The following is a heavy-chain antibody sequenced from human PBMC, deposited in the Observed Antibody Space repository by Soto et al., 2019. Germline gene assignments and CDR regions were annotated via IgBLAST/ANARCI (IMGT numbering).Heavy chain of an antibody. CDR2: FYWDDDM. V-gene: IGHV2-5*02. J-gene: IGHJ4*02. CDR3: AHSPDYGDRYDY. Sequence: QITLKESGPTLVKPTQTLTLTCTFSGFSLSTSGVGVGWIRQPPGKALEWLALFYWDDDMRYSPSLKSSLTITKDTSNNQMVITMTTMDPVDTATYYCAHSPDYGDRYDYWGQGTLVTVSS. CDR1: GFSLSTSGVG. D-gene: IGHD4-17*01.